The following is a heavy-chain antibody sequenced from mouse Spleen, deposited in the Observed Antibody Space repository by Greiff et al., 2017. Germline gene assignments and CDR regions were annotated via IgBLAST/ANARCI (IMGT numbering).Heavy chain of an antibody. V-gene: IGHV1-42*01. CDR2: INPSTGGT. D-gene: IGHD1-1*01. CDR3: ARLGYYGSPYYFDY. Sequence: EVQLQQSGPELVKPGASVKISCKASGYSFTGYYMNWVKQSPEKSLEWIGEINPSTGGTTYNQKFKAKATLTVDKSSSTAYMQLKSLTSEDSAVYYCARLGYYGSPYYFDYWGQGTTLTVSS. J-gene: IGHJ2*01. CDR1: GYSFTGYY.